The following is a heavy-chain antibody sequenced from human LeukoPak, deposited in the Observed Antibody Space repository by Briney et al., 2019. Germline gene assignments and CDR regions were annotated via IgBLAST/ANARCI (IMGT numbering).Heavy chain of an antibody. J-gene: IGHJ4*02. CDR3: ATETNGRHYDY. CDR2: IGPTGSDR. V-gene: IGHV3-21*06. CDR1: GLTFSTSG. Sequence: GGSLRLSCTASGLTFSTSGFNWVRQAPGKGLEWVASIGPTGSDRYHADSIKGRFTISRDNANTFLYLQMSSLRAEDTAVYYCATETNGRHYDYWGQGTLLTVSS. D-gene: IGHD1-14*01.